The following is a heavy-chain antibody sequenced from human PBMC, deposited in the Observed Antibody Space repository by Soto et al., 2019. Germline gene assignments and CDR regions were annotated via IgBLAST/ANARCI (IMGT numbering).Heavy chain of an antibody. CDR2: IYYSGST. V-gene: IGHV4-59*01. CDR1: GGSISSYY. D-gene: IGHD3-22*01. Sequence: QVQLQESGPGLVKPSETLSLTCTVSGGSISSYYWSWIRQPPGKGLEWIGYIYYSGSTNYNPSLKSRVTISVDTSKNRFSLRLSSVTAADTAVYSCARDGGRDDDSSGYYLWGPGTLVTVSS. J-gene: IGHJ5*02. CDR3: ARDGGRDDDSSGYYL.